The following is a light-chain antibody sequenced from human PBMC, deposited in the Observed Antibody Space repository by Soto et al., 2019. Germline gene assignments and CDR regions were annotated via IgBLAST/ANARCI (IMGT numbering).Light chain of an antibody. Sequence: QSVLTQPPSASGTPGQRVTISCSGSSSNIGSNPVNWYQQLPGTAPKLLIYNSNQRPSGVPDRFSGSKSGTSASLAISGLQPEDEADCYCAAWDDSPNGWVFGGGTNVTVL. V-gene: IGLV1-44*01. CDR3: AAWDDSPNGWV. J-gene: IGLJ3*02. CDR1: SSNIGSNP. CDR2: NSN.